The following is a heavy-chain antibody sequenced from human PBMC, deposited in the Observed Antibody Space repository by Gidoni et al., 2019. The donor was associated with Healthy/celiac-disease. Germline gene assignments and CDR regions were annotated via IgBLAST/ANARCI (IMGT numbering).Heavy chain of an antibody. CDR1: GFTFSSYC. CDR2: IKQDGSDK. Sequence: EVQLVESGGGLVQPGGSLRLSCAASGFTFSSYCMSWVRQAPGKGLEGVANIKQDGSDKYYVDSVKGRFTISRDNAKNSLYLQMNSLRAEDTAVYYCARLYSYGQYYYYYYYMDVWGKGTTVTVSS. CDR3: ARLYSYGQYYYYYYYMDV. V-gene: IGHV3-7*03. D-gene: IGHD5-18*01. J-gene: IGHJ6*03.